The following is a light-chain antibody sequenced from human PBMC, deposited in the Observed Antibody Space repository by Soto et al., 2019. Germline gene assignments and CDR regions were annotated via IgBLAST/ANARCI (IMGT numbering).Light chain of an antibody. V-gene: IGLV2-8*01. CDR1: KNDIVVYDF. CDR3: KSYAGSNADV. J-gene: IGLJ1*01. Sequence: HSALTQLSAASVSPGQSVTISCTGTKNDIVVYDFVSWYQHHPGKAPRLIIYEVVQRPSGVPDRLSGSKSGTTASLTVSGLQAADEADYFCKSYAGSNADVFGSGTKVTVL. CDR2: EVV.